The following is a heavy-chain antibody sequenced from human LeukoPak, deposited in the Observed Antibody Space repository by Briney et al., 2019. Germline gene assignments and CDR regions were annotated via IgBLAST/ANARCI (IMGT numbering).Heavy chain of an antibody. Sequence: ASVRVSCKASGYTFTGYYMHWVRQAPGQGLEWMGWINPNSGGTKYAQKFQGRVTMTRDTSISTAYMELSRLRSDDTAVYYCARDQGFYYYMDVWGKGTTVTISS. V-gene: IGHV1-2*02. J-gene: IGHJ6*03. CDR1: GYTFTGYY. CDR3: ARDQGFYYYMDV. CDR2: INPNSGGT.